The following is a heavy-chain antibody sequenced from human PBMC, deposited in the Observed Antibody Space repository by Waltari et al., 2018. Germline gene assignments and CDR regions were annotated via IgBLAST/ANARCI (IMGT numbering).Heavy chain of an antibody. CDR3: ARGVGATTLGYFDY. D-gene: IGHD1-26*01. V-gene: IGHV1-69*01. CDR2: IVPIFGTA. CDR1: GGTFSSYA. Sequence: QVQLVQSGAEVKKPGSSVKVSCKASGGTFSSYAISWVRQAPGQGLEWRGGIVPIFGTANDAQKFQGGVRITADESTSTAYMELSSLRSEDTAVYYCARGVGATTLGYFDYWGQGTLVTVSS. J-gene: IGHJ4*02.